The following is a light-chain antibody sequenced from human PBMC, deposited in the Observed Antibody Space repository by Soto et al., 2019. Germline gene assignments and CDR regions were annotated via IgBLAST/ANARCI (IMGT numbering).Light chain of an antibody. CDR1: QSVLYSSKNKNY. V-gene: IGKV4-1*01. J-gene: IGKJ2*01. CDR3: QQYYSTPRT. Sequence: DIVMTQSPDSLAVSLGESATINCKSSQSVLYSSKNKNYLAWYQQKPGQPPKLLIYWASTRESGVPDRFSGSGSGTDFTLTISSLQAEDVAVYYCQQYYSTPRTFGQGTKLEIK. CDR2: WAS.